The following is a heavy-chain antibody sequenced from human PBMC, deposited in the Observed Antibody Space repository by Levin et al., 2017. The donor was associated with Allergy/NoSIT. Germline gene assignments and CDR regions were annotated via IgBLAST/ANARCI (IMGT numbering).Heavy chain of an antibody. D-gene: IGHD3-10*01. CDR1: GGSISSGGYY. V-gene: IGHV4-31*03. CDR2: IYYSGST. J-gene: IGHJ4*02. CDR3: ARVTESGSGSHFDY. Sequence: SQTLSLTCTVSGGSISSGGYYWSWIRQHPGKGLEWIGYIYYSGSTYYNPSLKSRVTISVDTSKNQFSLKLSSVTAADTAVYYCARVTESGSGSHFDYWGQGTLVTVSS.